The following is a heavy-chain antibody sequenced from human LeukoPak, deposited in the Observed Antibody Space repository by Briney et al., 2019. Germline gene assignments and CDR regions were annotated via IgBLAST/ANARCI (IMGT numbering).Heavy chain of an antibody. CDR1: GFTFSDYY. Sequence: PGGSLRLSCAAPGFTFSDYYMNWIRQAPGKGLEWVSYISSTGSTIYYADSVKGRFTISRDNTKNSLYLQMNSLRADDTAVYYCATTAPYNWNHEDYWGQGTLVTVSS. CDR3: ATTAPYNWNHEDY. V-gene: IGHV3-11*01. J-gene: IGHJ4*02. D-gene: IGHD1-14*01. CDR2: ISSTGSTI.